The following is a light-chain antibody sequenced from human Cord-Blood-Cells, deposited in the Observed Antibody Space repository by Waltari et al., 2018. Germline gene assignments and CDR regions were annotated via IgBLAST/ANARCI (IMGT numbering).Light chain of an antibody. CDR2: YDS. CDR3: QVWDSSSDHPWV. CDR1: NIGSKS. J-gene: IGLJ3*02. Sequence: SYVLTQPPSVSVAPGKTARITCGGNNIGSKSVHWYQQKPGQAPVLVIYYDSERPSGIPKLFSGSNSGNTATLTISRVEAGDESDYYCQVWDSSSDHPWVFGGGTNLTVL. V-gene: IGLV3-21*04.